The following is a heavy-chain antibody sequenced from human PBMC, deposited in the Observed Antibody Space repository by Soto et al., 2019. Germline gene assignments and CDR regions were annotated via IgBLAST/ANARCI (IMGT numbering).Heavy chain of an antibody. D-gene: IGHD1-26*01. J-gene: IGHJ5*02. CDR1: GFTFSSYS. CDR2: ISSSSSTI. Sequence: EVQLVESGGGLVQPGGSLRLSCAASGFTFSSYSMNWVRQAPGQGLEWVSYISSSSSTIYYADSVKGRFTISRDNAKNSLYLQKNSLRAEDTAVYYCAREEGLLNWFDPWGQGTLVTVSS. V-gene: IGHV3-48*01. CDR3: AREEGLLNWFDP.